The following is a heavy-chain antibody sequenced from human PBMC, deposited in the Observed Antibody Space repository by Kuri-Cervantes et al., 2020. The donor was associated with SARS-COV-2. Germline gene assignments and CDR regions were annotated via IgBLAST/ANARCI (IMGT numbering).Heavy chain of an antibody. Sequence: SETLSLTCTVSGGSISRSSYYWGWIRQPPGKGLEWIGSIYYSGSTYYNPSLKSRVTIFLDTSKNQFSLKLRSVTAADTAMYYCARGVGGGETFDFWGQGTLVTVSS. D-gene: IGHD3-16*01. CDR2: IYYSGST. CDR1: GGSISRSSYY. V-gene: IGHV4-39*01. J-gene: IGHJ4*02. CDR3: ARGVGGGETFDF.